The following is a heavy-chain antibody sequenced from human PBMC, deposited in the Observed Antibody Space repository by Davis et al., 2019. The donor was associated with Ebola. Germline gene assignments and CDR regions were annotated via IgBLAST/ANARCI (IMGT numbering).Heavy chain of an antibody. CDR3: ARGLYSYASFDY. V-gene: IGHV4-39*07. Sequence: SETLSLTCTVSGGSISSSSYYWGWIRQPPGKGLEWIGSIYYSGSTYYNPSLKSRVTISVGTSKNQFSLKLTSVTAADTAVYYCARGLYSYASFDYWGQGTTVTVSS. D-gene: IGHD5-18*01. CDR2: IYYSGST. CDR1: GGSISSSSYY. J-gene: IGHJ4*03.